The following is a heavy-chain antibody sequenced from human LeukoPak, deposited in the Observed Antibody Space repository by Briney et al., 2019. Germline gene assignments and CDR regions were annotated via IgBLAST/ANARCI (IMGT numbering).Heavy chain of an antibody. CDR2: IFHSGST. D-gene: IGHD4-17*01. CDR3: ASEHDYGARFDY. Sequence: RTSETLSLTCAVSGVSISSGGYSWSWIRRPPGKGLELIGYIFHSGSTYYNPSLKSRVTISVDRSKNQFSLELSSVTAADTAVYYCASEHDYGARFDYWGQGTLVSVSS. J-gene: IGHJ4*02. V-gene: IGHV4-30-2*01. CDR1: GVSISSGGYS.